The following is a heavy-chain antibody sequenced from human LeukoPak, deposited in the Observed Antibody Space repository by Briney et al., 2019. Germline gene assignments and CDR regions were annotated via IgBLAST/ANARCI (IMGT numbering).Heavy chain of an antibody. Sequence: SVKVSCKASGGTFSSYAISWVRQAPGQGPEWMGRIIPIFGTANYAQKFQGRVTITTDESTSTAYMELSSLRSEDTAVYYCARDVAIPPPKNYYYMDVWGKGTTVTVSS. CDR1: GGTFSSYA. J-gene: IGHJ6*03. D-gene: IGHD2-21*01. CDR2: IIPIFGTA. V-gene: IGHV1-69*05. CDR3: ARDVAIPPPKNYYYMDV.